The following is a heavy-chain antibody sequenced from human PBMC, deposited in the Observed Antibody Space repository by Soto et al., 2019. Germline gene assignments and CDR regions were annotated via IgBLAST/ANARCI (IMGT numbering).Heavy chain of an antibody. CDR2: IIPILGIA. D-gene: IGHD2-21*01. Sequence: GASVKVSCKASGGTFSSYTISWVRQAPGQGLEWMGRIIPILGIANYAQKFQGRVTITADKSTSTAYMERSSLRSEDTAAYFWSRDSGYIDCGGVCSPDLWGRGTLVTVSS. J-gene: IGHJ2*01. CDR3: SRDSGYIDCGGVCSPDL. CDR1: GGTFSSYT. V-gene: IGHV1-69*04.